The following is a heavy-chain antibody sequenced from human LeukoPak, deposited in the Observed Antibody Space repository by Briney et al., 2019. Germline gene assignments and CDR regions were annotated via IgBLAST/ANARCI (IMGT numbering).Heavy chain of an antibody. V-gene: IGHV3-23*01. Sequence: GGSLRLSCAASGFTFATYAMGWVRQAPGKGLERVAALSGSGISTYYADSVKGRFTISRDNSENTLHLQMTGLKAEDTAFYFCAKGRGTGTYYYDYWGRGTLVTVSS. J-gene: IGHJ4*02. CDR2: LSGSGIST. CDR3: AKGRGTGTYYYDY. D-gene: IGHD3/OR15-3a*01. CDR1: GFTFATYA.